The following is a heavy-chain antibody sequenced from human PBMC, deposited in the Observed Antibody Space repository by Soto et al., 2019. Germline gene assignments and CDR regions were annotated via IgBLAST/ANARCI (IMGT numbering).Heavy chain of an antibody. V-gene: IGHV3-33*01. D-gene: IGHD2-2*01. CDR3: ARDGPVVVVPAAMITHAFDI. Sequence: GGSLRLSCAASGFTFSSYGMHWVRQAPGKGLEWVAVIWYDGSNKYYADSVKGRFTISRDNSKNTLYLQMNSLRAEDTAVYYCARDGPVVVVPAAMITHAFDIWGQGTMVTVSS. CDR2: IWYDGSNK. J-gene: IGHJ3*02. CDR1: GFTFSSYG.